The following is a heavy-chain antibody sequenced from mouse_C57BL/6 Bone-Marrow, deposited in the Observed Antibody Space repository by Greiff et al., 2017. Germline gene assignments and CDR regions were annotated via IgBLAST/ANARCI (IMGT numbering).Heavy chain of an antibody. D-gene: IGHD2-3*01. J-gene: IGHJ3*01. V-gene: IGHV14-4*01. CDR2: IDPENGDT. CDR3: TTDGPFAY. CDR1: GFNIKDDY. Sequence: EVKLMESGAELVRPGASVKLSCTASGFNIKDDYMHWVKQRPEQGLEWIGWIDPENGDTEYASKFQGKATITADTSSNTAYLQLSSLTSEDTAVYYCTTDGPFAYWGQGTLVTVSA.